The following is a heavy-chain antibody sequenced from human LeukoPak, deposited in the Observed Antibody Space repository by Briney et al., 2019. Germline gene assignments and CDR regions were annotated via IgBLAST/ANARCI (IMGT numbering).Heavy chain of an antibody. V-gene: IGHV4-34*01. J-gene: IGHJ4*02. D-gene: IGHD3-22*01. CDR3: ATRGGNYYDSSGYFDY. CDR1: GGSFSGYY. Sequence: SETLSLTCAVYGGSFSGYYWSWIRQPPGKGLEWIGEINHRGSTNYNPSLKSRVTISVDTSKNQLSLELNSVTAADTAVYYCATRGGNYYDSSGYFDYWARGTLVTVSS. CDR2: INHRGST.